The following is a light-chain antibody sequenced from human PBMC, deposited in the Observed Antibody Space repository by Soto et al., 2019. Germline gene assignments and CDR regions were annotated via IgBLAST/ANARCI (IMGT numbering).Light chain of an antibody. CDR3: SSYSTSFFYV. CDR1: SSDIGFYNY. Sequence: QSALTQPASVSGSPGQSITISYTGTSSDIGFYNYVSWYQQYAGKAPKLLIHGVTNRPSGISYRFSGSKSGSTASLTIYGLRDEDEADYYCSSYSTSFFYVFGTGTKLTVL. CDR2: GVT. V-gene: IGLV2-14*01. J-gene: IGLJ1*01.